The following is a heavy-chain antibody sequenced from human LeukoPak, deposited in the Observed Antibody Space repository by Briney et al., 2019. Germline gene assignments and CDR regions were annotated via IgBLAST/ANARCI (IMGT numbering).Heavy chain of an antibody. V-gene: IGHV6-1*01. CDR1: GDSVSSNSVT. J-gene: IGHJ5*02. Sequence: SQTLSLTCAISGDSVSSNSVTWNWIRQSPSRGREWLGRTYYRSTWYNDYAVSVRGRTTVNPDTSKNQFSLHLNSVTPEDTAVYYCARRLTQYDCFDPWGQGILVTVSS. CDR3: ARRLTQYDCFDP. D-gene: IGHD2-2*01. CDR2: TYYRSTWYN.